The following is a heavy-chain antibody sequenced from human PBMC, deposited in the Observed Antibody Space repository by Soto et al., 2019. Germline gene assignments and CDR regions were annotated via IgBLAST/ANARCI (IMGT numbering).Heavy chain of an antibody. Sequence: ASVKVSCKTSGYTFTDYYTHWVRQAPGQGLEWMGWMNPKSGGAYFAQKFQGRVTLTRDTSIGTAYIEVNSLTSDDTAVYFCTRENIENSDGPSDAFDIWGQGTTHTVSS. CDR3: TRENIENSDGPSDAFDI. J-gene: IGHJ3*02. CDR2: MNPKSGGA. V-gene: IGHV1-2*02. D-gene: IGHD5-18*01. CDR1: GYTFTDYY.